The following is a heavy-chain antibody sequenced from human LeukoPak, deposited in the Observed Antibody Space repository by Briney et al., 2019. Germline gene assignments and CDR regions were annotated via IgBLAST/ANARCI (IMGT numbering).Heavy chain of an antibody. CDR1: GYSFTSYW. D-gene: IGHD3-3*01. Sequence: PGESLKISCKGSGYSFTSYWIGWVRQMPGKGLEWMGIIYPGDSDTRYSPSFQGQVTISADKSISTAYLQWSSLKASDTAMYYCARLSPKLRFLEWLLPYYFDYWGQGTLVTVSS. J-gene: IGHJ4*02. CDR3: ARLSPKLRFLEWLLPYYFDY. V-gene: IGHV5-51*01. CDR2: IYPGDSDT.